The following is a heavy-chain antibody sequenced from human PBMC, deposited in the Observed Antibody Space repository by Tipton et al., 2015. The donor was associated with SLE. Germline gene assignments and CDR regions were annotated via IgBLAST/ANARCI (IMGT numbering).Heavy chain of an antibody. J-gene: IGHJ5*02. CDR2: ITNNGNT. CDR3: ARHDTNYGRNWFDP. D-gene: IGHD2-8*01. Sequence: TLSLTCTVSDYSISSGYYWDWIRQPPGKGPEWIGRITNNGNTYYIPSLQSRVTMSVDTSKNHLSLKLSSVTAADTAVYYCARHDTNYGRNWFDPWGQGTLVTVSS. CDR1: DYSISSGYY. V-gene: IGHV4-38-2*02.